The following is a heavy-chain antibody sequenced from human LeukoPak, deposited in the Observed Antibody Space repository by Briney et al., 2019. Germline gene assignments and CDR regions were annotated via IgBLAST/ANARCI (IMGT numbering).Heavy chain of an antibody. V-gene: IGHV3-21*01. D-gene: IGHD2-2*01. CDR2: ISSGSTDI. Sequence: GGSLRLSCAASGFSFSSYSMTWVRQAPGKGLEWVSSISSGSTDIFYADSVRGRFTISRDNAKNSQYLQMNSLRAEDTAVYYCARVLDCSTTTCFWNYFYYYMDVWGKGTTVTVSS. J-gene: IGHJ6*03. CDR3: ARVLDCSTTTCFWNYFYYYMDV. CDR1: GFSFSSYS.